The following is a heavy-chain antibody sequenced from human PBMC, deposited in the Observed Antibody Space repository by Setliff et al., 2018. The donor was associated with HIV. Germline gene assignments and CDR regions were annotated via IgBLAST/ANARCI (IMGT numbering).Heavy chain of an antibody. Sequence: ASVKVSCKASGYTFTGYYMHWVRQAPGQGLEWMGWINPNSGGTNYAQKFQGRVTMTRDTSISTAYMELGRLRSDDTAVYYCASALGPGGGSYRMPINWFDPWGQGTLVTVSS. CDR1: GYTFTGYY. CDR2: INPNSGGT. D-gene: IGHD1-26*01. V-gene: IGHV1-2*02. J-gene: IGHJ5*02. CDR3: ASALGPGGGSYRMPINWFDP.